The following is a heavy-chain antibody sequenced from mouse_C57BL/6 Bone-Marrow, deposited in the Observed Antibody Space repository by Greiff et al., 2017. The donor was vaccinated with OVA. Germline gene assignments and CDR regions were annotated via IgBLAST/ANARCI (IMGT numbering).Heavy chain of an antibody. V-gene: IGHV5-6*02. CDR1: GFTFSSYG. CDR2: ISSGGSYT. J-gene: IGHJ3*01. Sequence: DVKLVESGGDLVKPGGSLKLSCAASGFTFSSYGMSWVRQTPDKRLEWVATISSGGSYTYYPDSVKGRFTISRDNAKNTLYLQMSSLKSEDTAMYYCARRGWLLRWFAYWGQGTLVTVSA. D-gene: IGHD2-3*01. CDR3: ARRGWLLRWFAY.